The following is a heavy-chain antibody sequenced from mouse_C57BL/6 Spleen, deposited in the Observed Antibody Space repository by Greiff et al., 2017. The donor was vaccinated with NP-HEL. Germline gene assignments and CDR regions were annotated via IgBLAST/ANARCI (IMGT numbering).Heavy chain of an antibody. CDR1: GYAFSSSW. CDR2: IYPGDGDT. J-gene: IGHJ2*01. V-gene: IGHV1-82*01. Sequence: QVQLQQSGPELVKPGASVKISCKASGYAFSSSWMNWVKQRPGKGLEWIGRIYPGDGDTNYNGKFKGKATLTADKSSSTAYMQLSSLTSEDSAVYFCAREGVLLRSYFDYWGQGTTLTVSS. D-gene: IGHD1-1*01. CDR3: AREGVLLRSYFDY.